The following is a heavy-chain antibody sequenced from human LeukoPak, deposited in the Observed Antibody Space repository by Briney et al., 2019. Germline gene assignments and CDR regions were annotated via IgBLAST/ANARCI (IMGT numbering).Heavy chain of an antibody. CDR1: GGSISSYY. V-gene: IGHV4-59*01. CDR2: IYYSGST. J-gene: IGHJ4*02. CDR3: AGPRIFFDY. Sequence: SETLSLTCTASGGSISSYYWSWIRQPPGKGLEWIGYIYYSGSTNYNPSLKSRVTISVDTSKNQFSLKLSSVTAADTAVYYCAGPRIFFDYWGQGTLVTVSS. D-gene: IGHD3-3*01.